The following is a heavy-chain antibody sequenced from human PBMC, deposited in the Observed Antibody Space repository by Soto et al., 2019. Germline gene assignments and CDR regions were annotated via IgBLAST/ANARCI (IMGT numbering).Heavy chain of an antibody. CDR3: PKGHPEWDLLLVEH. D-gene: IGHD1-26*01. CDR2: ISGSGSST. CDR1: GFTFSNYA. J-gene: IGHJ1*01. Sequence: QPGGSLRLSCAASGFTFSNYAMTWVRQASGKGLDWVSTISGSGSSTYYADSVKGRFTISRDNSKNTLYLQLNSLRAEDTAVYYCPKGHPEWDLLLVEHWGQGTLVTVSS. V-gene: IGHV3-23*01.